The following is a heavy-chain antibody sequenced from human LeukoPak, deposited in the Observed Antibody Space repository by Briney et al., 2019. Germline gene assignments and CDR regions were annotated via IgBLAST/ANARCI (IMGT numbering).Heavy chain of an antibody. CDR3: ARLAARIAASWDGYFDY. D-gene: IGHD6-13*01. CDR2: ISYDGSNK. CDR1: GFTFSSYA. Sequence: PGGSLRLSCAASGFTFSSYAMHWVRQAPGKGLEWVAVISYDGSNKYYADSVKGRFTISRDNSKNTLYLQMNSLRAEDTAVYYCARLAARIAASWDGYFDYWGQGTLVTVSS. J-gene: IGHJ4*02. V-gene: IGHV3-30*04.